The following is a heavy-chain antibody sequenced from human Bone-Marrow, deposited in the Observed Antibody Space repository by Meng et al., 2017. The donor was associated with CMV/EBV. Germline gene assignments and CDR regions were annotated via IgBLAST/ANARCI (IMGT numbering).Heavy chain of an antibody. J-gene: IGHJ4*02. CDR1: GFTFSGSA. CDR2: IRSKANSYAT. D-gene: IGHD5-18*01. Sequence: GESLKISCAASGFTFSGSAMHWVRQASGKGLEWVGRIRSKANSYATAYAASVKGRFTISRDDSKNTAYLQMNSLKTEETAVYYCAKDRSAYGYVEAGFDYWGQGTLVTVSS. V-gene: IGHV3-73*01. CDR3: AKDRSAYGYVEAGFDY.